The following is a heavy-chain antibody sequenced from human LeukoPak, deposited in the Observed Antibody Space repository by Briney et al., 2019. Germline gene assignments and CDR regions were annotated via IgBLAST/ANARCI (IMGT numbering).Heavy chain of an antibody. J-gene: IGHJ6*02. D-gene: IGHD2-2*01. CDR3: ARQGSCDSTRCYVYYHSGMDV. CDR2: INPDNSDT. CDR1: GYRFTTYW. Sequence: GESLKISCKGSGYRFTTYWIGWVRQMPGRGLEWMGIINPDNSDTRYSPSFQGQVTISADKSTSTAYLQWSSLKTSDTAMYYCARQGSCDSTRCYVYYHSGMDVWGQGTTVTVSS. V-gene: IGHV5-51*01.